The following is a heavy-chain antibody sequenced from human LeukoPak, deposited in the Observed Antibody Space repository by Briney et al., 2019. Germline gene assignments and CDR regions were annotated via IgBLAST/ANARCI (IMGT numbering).Heavy chain of an antibody. CDR2: ISGSGGST. CDR1: GFTFSSYA. CDR3: AKDEGNYGDLFDY. V-gene: IGHV3-23*01. J-gene: IGHJ4*02. D-gene: IGHD4-17*01. Sequence: RGSLRLSCAASGFTFSSYAMSWVRQAPGKGLEWVSAISGSGGSTYYADSVKGRFTISRDNSKNTLYLQMNSLRAEDTAVYYCAKDEGNYGDLFDYWGQGTLVTVSS.